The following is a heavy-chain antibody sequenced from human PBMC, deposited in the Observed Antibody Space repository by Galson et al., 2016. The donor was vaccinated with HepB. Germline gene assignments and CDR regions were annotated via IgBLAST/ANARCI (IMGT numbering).Heavy chain of an antibody. CDR2: ISPADSDT. V-gene: IGHV5-51*01. Sequence: QSGAEVKKPGESLKISCKASGYSFTTYWIGWVRQTPGKGLEWMTIISPADSDTRYSPSFQGQVTISVDKSSSTAYLKWSSLKASDTAIYYCARHPYSSGWYADYWGQGTLVTVSS. D-gene: IGHD6-19*01. CDR3: ARHPYSSGWYADY. J-gene: IGHJ4*02. CDR1: GYSFTTYW.